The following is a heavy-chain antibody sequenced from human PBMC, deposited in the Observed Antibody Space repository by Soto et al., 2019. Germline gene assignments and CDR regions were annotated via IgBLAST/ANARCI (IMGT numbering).Heavy chain of an antibody. Sequence: QVQLVQSGAEVKKSGSSVKVSCKASGGTFSSYAISWVRQAPGQGLEWMGGIIPIFGTANYAQKFQGRVTITADESTSTAYMELSSLRSEDTAVYYCARDAGHDYGGNSGWFDPWGQGTLVTVSS. CDR2: IIPIFGTA. J-gene: IGHJ5*02. V-gene: IGHV1-69*01. D-gene: IGHD4-17*01. CDR3: ARDAGHDYGGNSGWFDP. CDR1: GGTFSSYA.